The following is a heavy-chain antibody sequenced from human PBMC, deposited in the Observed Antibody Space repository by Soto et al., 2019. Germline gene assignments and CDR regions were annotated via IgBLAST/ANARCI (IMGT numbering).Heavy chain of an antibody. CDR1: GGSISSSSYY. J-gene: IGHJ5*02. V-gene: IGHV4-39*01. CDR2: IYYSGST. D-gene: IGHD6-13*01. CDR3: ARHLSGSSWYLKWFDP. Sequence: PSETLSLTCTVSGGSISSSSYYWGWIRQPPGKGLEWIGSIYYSGSTYYNPSLKSRVTISVDTSKNQFSLKLSSVTAADTAMYYCARHLSGSSWYLKWFDPWGQGTLVTVSS.